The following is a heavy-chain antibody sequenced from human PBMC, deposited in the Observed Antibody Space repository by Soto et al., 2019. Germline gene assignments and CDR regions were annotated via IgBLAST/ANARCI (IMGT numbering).Heavy chain of an antibody. CDR1: EFILSDHY. Sequence: GGSLRLSCAAAEFILSDHYMDWVRQAPGKDLEWVVRSRDKVDGHTTEYAASVKGRFMISRDDSKNSVDLQMHSLRTDDTAVYYCVRSNGLNRYFDLWGRGTLVTVSS. J-gene: IGHJ2*01. D-gene: IGHD2-8*01. CDR2: SRDKVDGHTT. CDR3: VRSNGLNRYFDL. V-gene: IGHV3-72*01.